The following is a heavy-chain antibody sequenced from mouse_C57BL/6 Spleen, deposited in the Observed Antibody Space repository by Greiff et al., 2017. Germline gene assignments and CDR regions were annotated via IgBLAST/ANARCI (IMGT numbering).Heavy chain of an antibody. Sequence: VQRVESGAELVRPGTSVKVSCKASGYAFTNYLIEWVKQRPGQGLEWIGVINPGSGGTNYNEKFKGKATLTADKSSSTAYMQLSSLTSEDSAVYFCARSPSSYYFDYWGQGTTLTVSS. V-gene: IGHV1-54*01. CDR1: GYAFTNYL. J-gene: IGHJ2*01. CDR2: INPGSGGT. D-gene: IGHD6-1*01. CDR3: ARSPSSYYFDY.